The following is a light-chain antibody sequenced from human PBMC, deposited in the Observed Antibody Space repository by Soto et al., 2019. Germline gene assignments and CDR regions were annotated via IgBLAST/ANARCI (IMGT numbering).Light chain of an antibody. CDR1: QSVSGN. CDR2: GAS. V-gene: IGKV3-15*01. CDR3: QQYNYRPPA. J-gene: IGKJ5*01. Sequence: EIVMTQSPATLSVSPGERAALSCRASQSVSGNLAWYQQTPGQAPRFLIYGASTRATGIPARFSGSGFGTEFTLTISSLKSEDFAVYYCQQYNYRPPAFGQGTRLEIK.